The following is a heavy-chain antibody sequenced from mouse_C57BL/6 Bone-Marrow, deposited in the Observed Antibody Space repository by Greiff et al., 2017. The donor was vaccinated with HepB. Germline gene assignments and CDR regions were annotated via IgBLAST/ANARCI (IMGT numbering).Heavy chain of an antibody. CDR3: VRHEGDGYSGAMDY. CDR2: IRSKSNNYAT. Sequence: EVQGVESGGGLVQPKGSLKLSCAASGFSFNTYAMNWVRQAPGKGLEWVARIRSKSNNYATYYADSVKDRFTISRDDSESMLYLQMNNLKTEDTAMYYCVRHEGDGYSGAMDYWGQGTSVTVSS. D-gene: IGHD2-3*01. J-gene: IGHJ4*01. V-gene: IGHV10-1*01. CDR1: GFSFNTYA.